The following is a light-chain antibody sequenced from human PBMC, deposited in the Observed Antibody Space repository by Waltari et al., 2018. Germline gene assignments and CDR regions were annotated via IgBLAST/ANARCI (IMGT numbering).Light chain of an antibody. Sequence: QKKSGQAPIYVLYAKNNRPSGILDRFSGSSSGNTASLTITGAQAEDEADYYCNSRDSSGNHRFVFGTGTKVTVL. CDR3: NSRDSSGNHRFV. CDR2: AKN. J-gene: IGLJ1*01. V-gene: IGLV3-19*01.